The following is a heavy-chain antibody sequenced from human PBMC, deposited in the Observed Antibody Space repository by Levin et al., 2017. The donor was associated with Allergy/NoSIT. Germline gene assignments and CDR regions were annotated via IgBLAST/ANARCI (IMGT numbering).Heavy chain of an antibody. CDR1: GGSISSGSYY. CDR2: IYTSGST. V-gene: IGHV4-61*02. J-gene: IGHJ4*02. D-gene: IGHD2-15*01. CDR3: ASEETRGAATQHFDY. Sequence: SETLSLTCTVSGGSISSGSYYWSWIRQPAGKGLEWIGRIYTSGSTNYNPSLKSRVTISVDTSKNQFSLKLSSVTAADTAVYYCASEETRGAATQHFDYWGQGTLVTVSS.